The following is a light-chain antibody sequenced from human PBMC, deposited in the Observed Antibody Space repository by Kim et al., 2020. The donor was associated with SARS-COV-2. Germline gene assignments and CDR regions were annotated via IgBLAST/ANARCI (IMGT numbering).Light chain of an antibody. CDR2: GAS. CDR3: QQYNEWPLA. V-gene: IGKV3-15*01. J-gene: IGKJ4*01. Sequence: VSPGESAALSCRASRSVGSNLAWYQQRPGQTPRLLIYGASSGATGIPARFSGSGSGTEFTLTINSLQSEDFAVYYCQQYNEWPLAFGGGTKVDIK. CDR1: RSVGSN.